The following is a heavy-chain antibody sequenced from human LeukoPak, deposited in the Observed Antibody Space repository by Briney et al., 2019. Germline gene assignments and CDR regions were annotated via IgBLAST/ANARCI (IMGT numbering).Heavy chain of an antibody. Sequence: GGSLRLSCAASGFTVSSNYMSWVRQAPGKGLEWVSVIYSGGSTYYADSVKGRFTISRDNSKNTLYLQMNSLRAKDTAVYYCARDRYSSGWFSDCWGQGTLVTVSS. J-gene: IGHJ4*02. CDR1: GFTVSSNY. CDR2: IYSGGST. CDR3: ARDRYSSGWFSDC. D-gene: IGHD6-19*01. V-gene: IGHV3-53*01.